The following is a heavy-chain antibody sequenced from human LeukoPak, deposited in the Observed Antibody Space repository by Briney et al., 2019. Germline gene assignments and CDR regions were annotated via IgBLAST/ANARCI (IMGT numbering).Heavy chain of an antibody. D-gene: IGHD3-22*01. CDR1: GVSMTSDTFY. J-gene: IGHJ4*02. V-gene: IGHV4-61*02. Sequence: PSETLSLTCAVSGVSMTSDTFYWTWIRQPAGKGLEWIGRVSSTASTHYNPSLKSRVAISIDTSKHQFSLKVNSLTAADTAVYYCAEGTMIVGYFDYWGQGTLVTVSS. CDR2: VSSTAST. CDR3: AEGTMIVGYFDY.